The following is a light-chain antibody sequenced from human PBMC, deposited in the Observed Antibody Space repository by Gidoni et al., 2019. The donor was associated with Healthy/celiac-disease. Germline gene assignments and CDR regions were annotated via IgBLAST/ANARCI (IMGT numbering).Light chain of an antibody. Sequence: DIQMTKPPSSLSASVGDRVTITCRASQSISSYLNWYQQKPGKAPKLLIYAASSLQSGVPSRFSGSGSGTDFTLTISSLQPEDFATYYCQQSYSSPWTFGQGTKVEIK. V-gene: IGKV1-39*01. CDR1: QSISSY. J-gene: IGKJ1*01. CDR2: AAS. CDR3: QQSYSSPWT.